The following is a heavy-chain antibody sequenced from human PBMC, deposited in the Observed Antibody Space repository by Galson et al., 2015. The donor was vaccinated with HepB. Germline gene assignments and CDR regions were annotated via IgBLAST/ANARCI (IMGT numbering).Heavy chain of an antibody. J-gene: IGHJ6*02. CDR1: GFTFNLYA. CDR3: SRRRKLYGMDV. V-gene: IGHV3-23*01. CDR2: IGSDGDDI. Sequence: SLRLSCAASGFTFNLYAISWVRQAPGKGLEWVSVIGSDGDDIHYTDSVNGRFTISRDNSSNMVYLQMNSLRVEDTAVYYCSRRRKLYGMDVWGQGTTVTVSS. D-gene: IGHD2-15*01.